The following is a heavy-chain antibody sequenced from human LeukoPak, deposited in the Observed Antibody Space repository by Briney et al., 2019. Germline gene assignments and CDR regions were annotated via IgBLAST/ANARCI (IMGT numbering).Heavy chain of an antibody. CDR2: ISWNSSSI. CDR3: AVIHDSSGYYDY. CDR1: GFTFDDYA. V-gene: IGHV3-9*01. J-gene: IGHJ4*02. D-gene: IGHD3-22*01. Sequence: GGSLRLSCAASGFTFDDYAMHWVRQAPGKGLEWVSGISWNSSSIGYADSVKGRFTISRDNAKNSLYLQMNSLRAEDTALCFCAVIHDSSGYYDYWGQGTLVTVSS.